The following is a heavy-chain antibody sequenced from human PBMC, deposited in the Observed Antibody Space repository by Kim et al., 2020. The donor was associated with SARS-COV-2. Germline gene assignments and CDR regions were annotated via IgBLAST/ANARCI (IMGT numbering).Heavy chain of an antibody. V-gene: IGHV3-30*02. CDR3: AKDEGVLWFGELTDDGY. J-gene: IGHJ4*02. Sequence: VKGRFTISRDNSKNTLYLQMNSLRAEDTAVYYCAKDEGVLWFGELTDDGYWGQGTLVTVSS. D-gene: IGHD3-10*01.